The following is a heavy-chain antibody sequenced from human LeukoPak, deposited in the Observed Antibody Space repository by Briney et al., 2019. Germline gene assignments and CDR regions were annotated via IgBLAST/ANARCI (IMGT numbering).Heavy chain of an antibody. Sequence: PGRSLRLSCAASGFTFSSYGMHWVRQAPGKGLEWVAVISYDGSNKYYADSVKGRFTISRDNSKNTLYLQMNSLRAEDTAVYYCAKDCGGKRPPLYYFDYWGQGTLVTVSS. CDR3: AKDCGGKRPPLYYFDY. J-gene: IGHJ4*02. V-gene: IGHV3-30*18. CDR2: ISYDGSNK. D-gene: IGHD2-21*01. CDR1: GFTFSSYG.